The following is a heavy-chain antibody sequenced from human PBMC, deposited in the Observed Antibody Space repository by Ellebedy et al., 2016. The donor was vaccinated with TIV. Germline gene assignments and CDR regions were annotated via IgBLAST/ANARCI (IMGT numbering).Heavy chain of an antibody. CDR2: IIPIFGTP. V-gene: IGHV1-69*13. J-gene: IGHJ4*02. CDR3: ARAPYSAGSYFPDY. CDR1: GGTFSSYA. D-gene: IGHD3-10*01. Sequence: SVKVSXXASGGTFSSYAMSWVRQAPGQGLEWMGGIIPIFGTPKYAQKFQGRVAITADESTTTVYMELSSLRSEDTAMYYYARAPYSAGSYFPDYWGQGTLITVSS.